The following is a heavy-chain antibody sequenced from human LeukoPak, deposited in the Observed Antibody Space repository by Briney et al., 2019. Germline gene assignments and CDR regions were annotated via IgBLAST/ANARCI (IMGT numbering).Heavy chain of an antibody. J-gene: IGHJ3*02. CDR3: ARATTYYYDSSGYYYDHDAFDI. V-gene: IGHV1-69*04. CDR2: IIPILGIA. Sequence: GASVKVSCKASGGTFSSYAISWVRQAPGQGLEWMGRIIPILGIANYAQKFQGRVTITADKSTSTAYMELSRLRSDDTAVYYCARATTYYYDSSGYYYDHDAFDIWGQGTMVTVSS. CDR1: GGTFSSYA. D-gene: IGHD3-22*01.